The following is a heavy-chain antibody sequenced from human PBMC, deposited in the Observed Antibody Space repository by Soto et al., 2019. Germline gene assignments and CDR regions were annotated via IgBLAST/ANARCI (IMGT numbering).Heavy chain of an antibody. J-gene: IGHJ6*02. V-gene: IGHV1-2*02. CDR2: INPNSGGT. D-gene: IGHD7-27*01. CDR1: GYTFTGYY. Sequence: ASVKVSCKASGYTFTGYYMHWVRQAPGQGLEWMGWINPNSGGTNYAQKLQGRVTMTRDTSISTAYMELSRLRSDDTAVYYCARVYDTVAVPLGYYGMDVWGQGTTVTVSS. CDR3: ARVYDTVAVPLGYYGMDV.